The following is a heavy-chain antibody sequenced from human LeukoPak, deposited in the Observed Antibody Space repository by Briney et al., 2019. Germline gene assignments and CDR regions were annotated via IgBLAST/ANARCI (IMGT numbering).Heavy chain of an antibody. CDR3: TRITIHGNSDY. D-gene: IGHD5-24*01. Sequence: SETLSLTCSVSGGSISSRSDYWGWIRQPPGKGLEWLGYMYYTGRTKYNPSLKSRVTFSLDMSKNQFSLKLDSVTAADTAMYYCTRITIHGNSDYWGQGTLVTVSS. CDR2: MYYTGRT. V-gene: IGHV4-61*05. J-gene: IGHJ4*02. CDR1: GGSISSRSDY.